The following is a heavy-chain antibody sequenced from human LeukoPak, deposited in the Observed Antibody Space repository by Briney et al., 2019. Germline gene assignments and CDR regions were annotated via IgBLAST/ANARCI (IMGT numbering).Heavy chain of an antibody. J-gene: IGHJ4*02. CDR3: ARNRGTLRFLEPFDY. CDR2: IYYSGST. V-gene: IGHV4-39*01. CDR1: GGSISGYY. D-gene: IGHD3-3*01. Sequence: SETLSLTCTVSGGSISGYYWGWIRQPPGKGLEWIGSIYYSGSTYYNPSLKSRVTISVDTSKNQFSLKLSSVTAADTAVYYCARNRGTLRFLEPFDYWGQGTLVTVSS.